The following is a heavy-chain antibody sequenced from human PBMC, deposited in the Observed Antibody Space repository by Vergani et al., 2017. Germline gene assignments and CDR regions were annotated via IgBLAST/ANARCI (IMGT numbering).Heavy chain of an antibody. D-gene: IGHD3-3*01. CDR3: AKLPAVLRFLGWLTERPDV. Sequence: QLQLQESGPGLVKPSETLSLTCTVSGGSISSSSYYWGWIRQPPGKGLEWIGSIYYSGSTYYNPSLKSRVTISVDTSKNQFSLKLSAVTAADTAVYYCAKLPAVLRFLGWLTERPDVWGK. J-gene: IGHJ6*03. CDR1: GGSISSSSYY. V-gene: IGHV4-39*01. CDR2: IYYSGST.